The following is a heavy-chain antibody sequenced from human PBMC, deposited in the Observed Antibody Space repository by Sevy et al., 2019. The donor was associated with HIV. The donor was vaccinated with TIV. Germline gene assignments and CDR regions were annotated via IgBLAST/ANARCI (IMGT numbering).Heavy chain of an antibody. CDR1: GFTFSYYD. CDR3: ARNLDYYDTSAFYS. D-gene: IGHD3-22*01. J-gene: IGHJ5*01. Sequence: VGSLRLSCAASGFTFSYYDMNWVRQAPGKGLEWVSSISSAGSYIKYGDSVKGRFTISRDNAKNSLYLQMNSLRAEDTAVYFCARNLDYYDTSAFYSWGQGTPVTVSS. V-gene: IGHV3-21*01. CDR2: ISSAGSYI.